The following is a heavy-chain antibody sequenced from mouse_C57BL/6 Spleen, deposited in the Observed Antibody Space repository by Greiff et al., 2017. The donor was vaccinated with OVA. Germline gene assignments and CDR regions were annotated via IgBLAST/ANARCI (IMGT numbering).Heavy chain of an antibody. CDR3: TRVPYYDYDDYYAMDY. J-gene: IGHJ4*01. D-gene: IGHD2-4*01. CDR2: ISSGGDYI. CDR1: GFTFSSYA. V-gene: IGHV5-9-1*02. Sequence: EVKVVESGEGLVKPGGSLKLSCAASGFTFSSYAMSWVRQTPEKRLEWVAYISSGGDYIYYADTVKGRFTISRDNARNTLYLQMSSLKSEDTAMYYCTRVPYYDYDDYYAMDYWGQGTSVTVSS.